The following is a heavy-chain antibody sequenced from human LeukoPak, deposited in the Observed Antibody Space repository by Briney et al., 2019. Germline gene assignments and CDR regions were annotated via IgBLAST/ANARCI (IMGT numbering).Heavy chain of an antibody. J-gene: IGHJ4*02. CDR2: ISGSGGST. CDR3: AKRGSNYYDSSGYTFDY. D-gene: IGHD3-22*01. Sequence: HPGGTLRLSCAASGFTFSSYGMSWVRQAPGKGLEWVSAISGSGGSTYYADSVKGRFTISRDNSKNTLYLQMNSLRAEDTAVYYCAKRGSNYYDSSGYTFDYWGQGTLVTVSS. V-gene: IGHV3-23*01. CDR1: GFTFSSYG.